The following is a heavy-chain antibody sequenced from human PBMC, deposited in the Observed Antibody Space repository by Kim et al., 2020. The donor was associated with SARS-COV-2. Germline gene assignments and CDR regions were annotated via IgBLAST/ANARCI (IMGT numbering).Heavy chain of an antibody. J-gene: IGHJ2*01. V-gene: IGHV4-39*07. CDR3: ARGRDGYKLGWYFDL. Sequence: PSLKRRVTISVDTSKTQFSLKLSSVTAADTAVYYCARGRDGYKLGWYFDLWGRGTLVTVSS. D-gene: IGHD5-12*01.